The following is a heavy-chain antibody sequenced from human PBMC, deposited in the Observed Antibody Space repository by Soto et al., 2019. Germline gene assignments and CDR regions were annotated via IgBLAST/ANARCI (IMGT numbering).Heavy chain of an antibody. V-gene: IGHV3-48*04. D-gene: IGHD2-15*01. CDR1: GFTFSSYA. Sequence: EVQLLESGGGLVQPGGSLRLSCAASGFTFSSYAMSWVRQAPGKGLEWVSYISSSGSTIYYADSVKGRFTISRDNAKNSLYLQMNSLRAEDTAVYYCAREVEVVAATHPVTPLVYGMDVWGQGTTVTVSS. CDR2: ISSSGSTI. J-gene: IGHJ6*02. CDR3: AREVEVVAATHPVTPLVYGMDV.